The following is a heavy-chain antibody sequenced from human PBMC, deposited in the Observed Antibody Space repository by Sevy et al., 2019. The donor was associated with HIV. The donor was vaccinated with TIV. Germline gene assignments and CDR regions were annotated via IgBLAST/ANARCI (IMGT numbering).Heavy chain of an antibody. CDR3: ARSPPIVVRPGAASWFDP. V-gene: IGHV4-34*01. CDR2: INHSGST. Sequence: SETLSLTCAVHGGSFSGYYWNWIRQPPGKGLEWIGEINHSGSTNYNPSLKSRVTISVDTSKNQFSLKLSSVTAADTAVYYCARSPPIVVRPGAASWFDPWGQGTLVTGSS. J-gene: IGHJ5*02. D-gene: IGHD2-2*01. CDR1: GGSFSGYY.